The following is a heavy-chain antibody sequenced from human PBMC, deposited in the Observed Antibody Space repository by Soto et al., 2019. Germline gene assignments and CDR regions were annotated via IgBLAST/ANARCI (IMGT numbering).Heavy chain of an antibody. CDR3: ASGYGDYY. CDR1: EFSFSTSW. J-gene: IGHJ4*02. V-gene: IGHV3-7*01. CDR2: IKQDGSAT. Sequence: EVQLVESGGGLVQPGVSLRLSCAASEFSFSTSWMSWVRQAPGKGLEWVANIKQDGSATNYVDSVKGRFTISRDNAKKSLYLEMHTLRADDTAVDHCASGYGDYYWGQGTLLTVAS. D-gene: IGHD2-21*01.